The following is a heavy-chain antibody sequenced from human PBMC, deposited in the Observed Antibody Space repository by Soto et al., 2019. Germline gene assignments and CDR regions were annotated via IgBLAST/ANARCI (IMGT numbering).Heavy chain of an antibody. J-gene: IGHJ6*02. D-gene: IGHD4-4*01. CDR3: ARDGYTVTPNYYYGMDV. V-gene: IGHV4-59*01. Sequence: SETLSLTCTVSGGSISSYYWSWIRQPPGKGLEWIGYIYYSGSTNYNPSLKSRVTISVDTSKNQFSLKLSSVTAADTAVYYCARDGYTVTPNYYYGMDVWGQGTTVTVSS. CDR1: GGSISSYY. CDR2: IYYSGST.